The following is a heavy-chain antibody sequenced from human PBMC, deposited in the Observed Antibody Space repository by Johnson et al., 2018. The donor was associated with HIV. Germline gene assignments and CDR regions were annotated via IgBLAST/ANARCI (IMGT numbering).Heavy chain of an antibody. V-gene: IGHV3-66*01. D-gene: IGHD3-9*01. CDR2: IYSGGST. J-gene: IGHJ3*02. Sequence: EVQLVESGGGVVQPGRSLRLSCAASGFTFSRYGIHWVRQAPGKGLEWVAVIYSGGSTYYADSVKGRFTISRDTSKNTLYLQMNSLRAEDTAVYYCARDPYYDLLPGPRDAFDIWGQGTMVTVSS. CDR1: GFTFSRYG. CDR3: ARDPYYDLLPGPRDAFDI.